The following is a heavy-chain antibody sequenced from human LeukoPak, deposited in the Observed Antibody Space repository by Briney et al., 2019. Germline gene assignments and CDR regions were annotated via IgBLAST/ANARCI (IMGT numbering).Heavy chain of an antibody. CDR3: ARVGPPRRDHYYPSSGDYLPVFEI. V-gene: IGHV1-69*13. D-gene: IGHD3-22*01. CDR1: GTTFGLSA. Sequence: SVKVSCKVSGTTFGLSAISWVRQAPGQGLQWMGGSIPIFSRADYAQRLQDRITISWDASTGTDYMELRSLTFDDTAVYYCARVGPPRRDHYYPSSGDYLPVFEIWGHGTMVTVSS. CDR2: SIPIFSRA. J-gene: IGHJ3*02.